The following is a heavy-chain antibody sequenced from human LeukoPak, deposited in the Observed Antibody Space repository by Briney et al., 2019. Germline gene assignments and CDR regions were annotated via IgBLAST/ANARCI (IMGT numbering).Heavy chain of an antibody. CDR1: GGTFSSYA. D-gene: IGHD3-10*01. J-gene: IGHJ5*02. CDR3: ARVGWFGERNFDP. CDR2: IIPIFGTA. V-gene: IGHV1-69*13. Sequence: ASVKVSCKASGGTFSSYAISWVRQAPGQGLEWMGGIIPIFGTANYAQKFQGRVTITADESTSTAYMELSSLRSEDTAVYYRARVGWFGERNFDPWGQGTLVTVSS.